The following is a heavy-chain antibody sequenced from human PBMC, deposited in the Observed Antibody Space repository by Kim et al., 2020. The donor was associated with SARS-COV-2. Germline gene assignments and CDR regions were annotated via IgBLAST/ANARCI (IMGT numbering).Heavy chain of an antibody. J-gene: IGHJ3*02. V-gene: IGHV4-59*01. Sequence: NYNPSLKSRVTISLDTPKNQFSLKMTSVTAADTAVYYCARDLGMIHAFDIWGQGTMVTVSS. CDR3: ARDLGMIHAFDI. D-gene: IGHD3-16*01.